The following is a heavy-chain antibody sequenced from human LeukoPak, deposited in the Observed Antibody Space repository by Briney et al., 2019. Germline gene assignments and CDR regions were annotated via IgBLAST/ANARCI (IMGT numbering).Heavy chain of an antibody. D-gene: IGHD6-19*01. V-gene: IGHV3-21*01. CDR1: GFTFSSYS. Sequence: GGSLRLSCAASGFTFSSYSMNWVRQAPGKGLEWVSSISSSSSYIYYADSVKGRFTISRDNAKNSLCLQMNSLRAEDTAVYYCAREFIAVAGTDWFDPWGQGTLVTVSS. CDR3: AREFIAVAGTDWFDP. J-gene: IGHJ5*02. CDR2: ISSSSSYI.